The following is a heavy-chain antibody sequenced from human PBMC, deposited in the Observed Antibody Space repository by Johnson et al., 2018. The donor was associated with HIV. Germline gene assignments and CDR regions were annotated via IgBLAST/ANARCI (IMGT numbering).Heavy chain of an antibody. CDR2: ISSSGSTI. J-gene: IGHJ3*02. V-gene: IGHV3-11*04. D-gene: IGHD3-22*01. CDR1: GFTFSDYY. CDR3: ASGADYYDSSGYYPLDAFDI. Sequence: QVQLVESGGGLVKPGGSLRLSCAASGFTFSDYYMSWIRQAPGKGLEWVSYISSSGSTIYYADSVKGRFTISRDNAKNSLYLQMNSLRAEDTAVYYCASGADYYDSSGYYPLDAFDIWGQGIMVTVSS.